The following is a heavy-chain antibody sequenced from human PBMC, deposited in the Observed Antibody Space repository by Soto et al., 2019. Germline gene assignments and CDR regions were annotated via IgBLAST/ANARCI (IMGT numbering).Heavy chain of an antibody. D-gene: IGHD4-17*01. CDR3: ARGRRGYGDPKFTGYFDL. Sequence: QVQLVQSGAEVKKPGSSVKVSCKDSGGTFSSNAISWVRQAPGQGLEWMGGIVPLFGTPTYAQKFQGRVTVIADESTSTAYMELSSLRSADTAVYYCARGRRGYGDPKFTGYFDLWGRGTLVTVSS. J-gene: IGHJ2*01. CDR2: IVPLFGTP. V-gene: IGHV1-69*01. CDR1: GGTFSSNA.